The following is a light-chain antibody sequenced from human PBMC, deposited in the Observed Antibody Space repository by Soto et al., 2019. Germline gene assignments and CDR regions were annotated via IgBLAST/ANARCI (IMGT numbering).Light chain of an antibody. CDR3: QQHNKWPHT. CDR2: DAS. V-gene: IGKV3-15*01. CDR1: LTVSSD. J-gene: IGKJ2*01. Sequence: VVMTQSPATLCVSPGERVTLSCRASLTVSSDLAWFQQRPGQAPRLLIYDASTSVIGIAGRFSGSGSGTEFTLTISGLQSEDSAVYYCQQHNKWPHTFGQGTKVDIK.